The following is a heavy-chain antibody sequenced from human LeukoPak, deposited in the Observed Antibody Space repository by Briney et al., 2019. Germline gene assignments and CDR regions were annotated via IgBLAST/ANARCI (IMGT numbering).Heavy chain of an antibody. J-gene: IGHJ4*02. D-gene: IGHD3-3*01. CDR3: AAGRFWSGYYDY. V-gene: IGHV3-53*01. CDR1: GFTFSSYW. CDR2: IYSGGST. Sequence: PGGSLRLSCAASGFTFSSYWMHWVRQAPGKGLEWVSVIYSGGSTYYADSMKGRFTISRDISKNTLYLQMNSLRAEDTAIYYCAAGRFWSGYYDYWGQGTLVTVSS.